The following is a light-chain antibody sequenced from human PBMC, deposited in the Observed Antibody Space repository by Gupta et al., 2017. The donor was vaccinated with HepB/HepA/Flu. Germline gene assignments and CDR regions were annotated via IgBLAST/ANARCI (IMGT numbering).Light chain of an antibody. J-gene: IGKJ5*01. V-gene: IGKV3-11*01. CDR2: DAS. CDR1: QSVSSY. CDR3: QQRSNWPPIT. Sequence: IVLTKSPAPLSLSPGERATFSCSASQSVSSYLAWYKQKPGQVPRLLIYDASNRATGIPARFSGSGSGTDFTLTISSLEPEDFAGYYCQQRSNWPPITFGQGTRLEIK.